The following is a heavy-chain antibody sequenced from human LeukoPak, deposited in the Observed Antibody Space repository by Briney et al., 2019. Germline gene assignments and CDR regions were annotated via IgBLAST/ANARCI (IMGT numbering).Heavy chain of an antibody. J-gene: IGHJ3*02. D-gene: IGHD2-21*02. CDR1: GYTFTSYG. V-gene: IGHV1-69*04. CDR3: ARWGGGDEDAFDI. Sequence: ASVKVSCKASGYTFTSYGISWVRQAPGQGLEWMGRIIPILGIANYAQKFQGRVTITADKSTSTAYMELSSLRSEDTAVYYCARWGGGDEDAFDIWGQGTMVTVSS. CDR2: IIPILGIA.